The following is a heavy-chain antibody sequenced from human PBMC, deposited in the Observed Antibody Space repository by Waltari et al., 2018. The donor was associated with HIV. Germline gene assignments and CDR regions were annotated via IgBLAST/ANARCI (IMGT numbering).Heavy chain of an antibody. J-gene: IGHJ5*02. CDR3: ARDSRGSTWSLNWFDP. CDR2: ISSSGNFK. D-gene: IGHD6-6*01. V-gene: IGHV3-21*02. CDR1: GFIFNSYS. Sequence: EVQLVESGGGPVKPGESLRLSCVTSGFIFNSYSRNWVRQAPGKGPEWVSSISSSGNFKHYADSVKGRFTISRDNAENSLYLQMNGLRAEDTAIYYCARDSRGSTWSLNWFDPWGQGTLVTVSS.